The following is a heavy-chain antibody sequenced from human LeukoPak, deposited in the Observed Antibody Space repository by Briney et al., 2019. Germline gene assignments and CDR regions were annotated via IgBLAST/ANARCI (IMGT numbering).Heavy chain of an antibody. Sequence: SETLSLTCTVSGGSISTYYWSWIRQPPGKGLEWIGYIHYSGSTNYNPSLKSRVTISLDTSKNQFSLKLSSVTAADTAVYYCGAGDPRWFDYWGQGTLVTVSS. J-gene: IGHJ4*02. V-gene: IGHV4-59*12. CDR2: IHYSGST. CDR3: GAGDPRWFDY. D-gene: IGHD3-16*01. CDR1: GGSISTYY.